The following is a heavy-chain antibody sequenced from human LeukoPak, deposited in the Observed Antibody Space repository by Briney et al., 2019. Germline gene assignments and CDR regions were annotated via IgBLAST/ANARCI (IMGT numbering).Heavy chain of an antibody. V-gene: IGHV1-2*02. D-gene: IGHD5-24*01. CDR1: GYTFTGYY. CDR2: INPNSGGT. CDR3: ARDRTGRDGYNFPGY. Sequence: ASVKVSCKASGYTFTGYYMHWVRQAPGQGPEWMGWINPNSGGTNYAQKFQGRVTMTRDTSISTAYMELSRLRSDDTAVYYCARDRTGRDGYNFPGYWGQGTLVTVSS. J-gene: IGHJ4*02.